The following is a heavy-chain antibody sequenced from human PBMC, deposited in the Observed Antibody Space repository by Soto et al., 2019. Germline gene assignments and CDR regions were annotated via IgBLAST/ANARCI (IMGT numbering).Heavy chain of an antibody. V-gene: IGHV3-48*02. J-gene: IGHJ4*02. CDR3: AKSLGGRYSGSYFFDS. Sequence: PGGSLRLSCAASGFSFITFAMSWVRQAPGEGLEWVSYISSSGGTTHYADSVKGRFTISRDNAKNSLSLQMNSLRDEDTATYFCAKSLGGRYSGSYFFDSWGQGALVTVSS. CDR1: GFSFITFA. CDR2: ISSSGGTT. D-gene: IGHD1-26*01.